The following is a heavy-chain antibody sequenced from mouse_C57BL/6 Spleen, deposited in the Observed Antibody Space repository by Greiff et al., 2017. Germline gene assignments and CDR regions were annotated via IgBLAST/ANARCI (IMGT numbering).Heavy chain of an antibody. CDR1: GYTFTDYY. CDR3: ARGKDYGFAY. CDR2: IYPGSGNT. Sequence: QVQLQQSGAELVRPGASVKLSCKASGYTFTDYYINWVKQRPGQGLEWIARIYPGSGNTYYNEKFKGKATLTAEKSSSTAYMQLSSLTSEDSAVYFCARGKDYGFAYWGQGTLVTVSA. J-gene: IGHJ3*01. D-gene: IGHD1-1*02. V-gene: IGHV1-76*01.